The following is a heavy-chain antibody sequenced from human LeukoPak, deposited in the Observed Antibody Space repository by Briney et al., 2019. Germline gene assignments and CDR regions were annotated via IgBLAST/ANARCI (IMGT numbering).Heavy chain of an antibody. V-gene: IGHV1-2*02. D-gene: IGHD7-27*01. Sequence: ASVKVSCKASGYTFTGYYMHWVRQAPGQGLEWMGWINPNSGGTNYAQKFQGRVTMTRYTSISTAYMELSRLRSDDTAVYYCARVALRNRHWGAWFDPWGQGTLVTVSS. CDR2: INPNSGGT. CDR1: GYTFTGYY. CDR3: ARVALRNRHWGAWFDP. J-gene: IGHJ5*02.